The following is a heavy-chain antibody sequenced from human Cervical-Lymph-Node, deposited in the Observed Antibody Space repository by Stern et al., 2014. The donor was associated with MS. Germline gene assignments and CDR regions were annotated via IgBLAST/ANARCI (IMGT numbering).Heavy chain of an antibody. CDR1: GGTFSTYV. CDR2: IIPRVDTR. V-gene: IGHV1-69*06. J-gene: IGHJ4*02. D-gene: IGHD3-22*01. CDR3: ARARDDSSGPIDH. Sequence: MQLVESGAEVKKPGSSVKVSCKASGGTFSTYVIIWVRQAPGQGLEWMGRIIPRVDTRSNAQKFQGRVTLTAGKSKGTAYIELSSLRFEDTAAYYCARARDDSSGPIDHWGQGTPVTVSS.